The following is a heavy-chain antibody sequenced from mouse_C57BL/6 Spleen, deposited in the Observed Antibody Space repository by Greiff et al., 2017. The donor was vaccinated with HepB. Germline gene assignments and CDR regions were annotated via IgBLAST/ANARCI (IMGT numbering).Heavy chain of an antibody. CDR2: IRNKANGYTT. D-gene: IGHD1-1*01. CDR1: GFTFTDYY. CDR3: ARSLYYYGSPYYFDY. V-gene: IGHV7-3*01. Sequence: VQLKESGGGLVQPGGSLSLSCAASGFTFTDYYMSWVRQPPGKALEWLGFIRNKANGYTTEYSASVKGRFTISRDNSQSILYLQMNALRAEDSATYYCARSLYYYGSPYYFDYWGQGTTLTVSS. J-gene: IGHJ2*01.